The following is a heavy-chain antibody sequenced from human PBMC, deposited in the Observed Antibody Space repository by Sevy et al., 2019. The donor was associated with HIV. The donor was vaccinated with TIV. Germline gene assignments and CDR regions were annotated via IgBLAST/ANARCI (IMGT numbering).Heavy chain of an antibody. V-gene: IGHV3-30*04. CDR1: GFIFSNFA. CDR2: TSYDGSHK. Sequence: GGSLRLSCRVAGFIFSNFAMHWVRQAPGKGLEWVAVTSYDGSHKYYADSVKGRFTVSRDNSRNILSLEMNSLRRDDTAVYYCARGENNDEFFQYWGQGTLVTVSS. J-gene: IGHJ1*01. CDR3: ARGENNDEFFQY. D-gene: IGHD1-26*01.